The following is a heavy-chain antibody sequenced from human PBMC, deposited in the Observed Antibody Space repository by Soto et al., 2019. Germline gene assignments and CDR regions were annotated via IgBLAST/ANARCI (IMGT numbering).Heavy chain of an antibody. CDR2: IKSKTDGGTT. J-gene: IGHJ6*02. D-gene: IGHD3-3*01. CDR3: TSQYYDFWSGDYYYYYGMDV. CDR1: GFTFSNAW. V-gene: IGHV3-15*01. Sequence: GGSLRLSCAASGFTFSNAWMSWVRQAPGKGLEWVGRIKSKTDGGTTDYAAPVKGRFTISRDDSKNTLYLQMNSLKTEDTAVYYCTSQYYDFWSGDYYYYYGMDVWGQGTTVNVS.